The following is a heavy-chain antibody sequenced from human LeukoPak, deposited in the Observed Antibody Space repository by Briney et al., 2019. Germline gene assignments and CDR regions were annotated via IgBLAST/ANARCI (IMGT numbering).Heavy chain of an antibody. CDR1: GFTFDDYA. CDR2: ISWNSGSI. D-gene: IGHD4-11*01. J-gene: IGHJ4*02. CDR3: AKDGYSNYLYYFDY. V-gene: IGHV3-9*01. Sequence: GGSLRLSCAASGFTFDDYAMHWVRQAPGKGLEGVSGISWNSGSIGYADSVKGRFTISRDNAKNSLYLQMNSLRAEDTALYYCAKDGYSNYLYYFDYWGQGTLVTVSS.